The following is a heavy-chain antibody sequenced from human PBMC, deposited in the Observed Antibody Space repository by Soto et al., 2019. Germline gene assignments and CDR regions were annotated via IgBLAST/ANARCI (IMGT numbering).Heavy chain of an antibody. J-gene: IGHJ4*02. CDR2: IYPGDSDT. Sequence: PGESLKISCKGSGYSFTNYWIGWVRQMPGKGLEWMGIIYPGDSDTVYSPSFQGQVTISADKSISTAYLQWSSLKASDTAMYYCARLQEAAGDNELTFYYWGQGTPVTVS. CDR1: GYSFTNYW. V-gene: IGHV5-51*01. CDR3: ARLQEAAGDNELTFYY. D-gene: IGHD6-13*01.